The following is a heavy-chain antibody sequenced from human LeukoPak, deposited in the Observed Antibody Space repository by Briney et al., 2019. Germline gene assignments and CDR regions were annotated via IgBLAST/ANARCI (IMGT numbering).Heavy chain of an antibody. Sequence: ASVKVSCKASGYTFTGYYLHWVRQAPGQGLEWMGWINPNSGGTNYAQKFQGRVTMTRDTPINTAYMELSRLRSDDTAVYYCAIVATTQLFDSWGQGTLVTVSS. CDR3: AIVATTQLFDS. CDR2: INPNSGGT. D-gene: IGHD5-12*01. J-gene: IGHJ4*02. V-gene: IGHV1-2*02. CDR1: GYTFTGYY.